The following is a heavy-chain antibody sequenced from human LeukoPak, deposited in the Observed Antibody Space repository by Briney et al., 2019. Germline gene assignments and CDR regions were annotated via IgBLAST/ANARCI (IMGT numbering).Heavy chain of an antibody. D-gene: IGHD6-13*01. J-gene: IGHJ5*02. V-gene: IGHV4-4*07. CDR2: IYTSGST. Sequence: SETLSLTCTVSGGSISSYYWSWIRQPAGPGLEWIGRIYTSGSTNYNPSLKSRVTMSVDTSKNQFSLKLSSVTAADTAVYYCARSYSSSWYTGFDPWGQGTLVTVSS. CDR1: GGSISSYY. CDR3: ARSYSSSWYTGFDP.